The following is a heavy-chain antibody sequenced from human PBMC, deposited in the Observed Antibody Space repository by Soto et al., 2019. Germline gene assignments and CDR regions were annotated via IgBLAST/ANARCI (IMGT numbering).Heavy chain of an antibody. J-gene: IGHJ3*02. CDR3: ARTDYYDSSGYYTDAFDI. Sequence: ASVKVSCKASGYTFTSYGISWVRQAPGQGLEWMGWISAYNGNTNYAQKLQGRVTMTTDTSTSTAYMELRSLRSDDTAVYYCARTDYYDSSGYYTDAFDIWGQGTMVTVSS. CDR2: ISAYNGNT. V-gene: IGHV1-18*01. D-gene: IGHD3-22*01. CDR1: GYTFTSYG.